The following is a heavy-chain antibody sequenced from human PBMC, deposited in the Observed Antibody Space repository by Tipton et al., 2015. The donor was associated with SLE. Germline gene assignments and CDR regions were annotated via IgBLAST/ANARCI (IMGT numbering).Heavy chain of an antibody. Sequence: LRLSCTVSGGSISGYYWTWIRQPPGKGLEWIGHIYYSGSYYSGSTNYNPSLKSRVTISVDTSKNQFSLKLSSVTAADTALYYCARHMITGGEFDYWGQGTLVTVSS. CDR1: GGSISGYY. V-gene: IGHV4-59*08. CDR3: ARHMITGGEFDY. CDR2: IYYSGSYYSGST. J-gene: IGHJ4*02. D-gene: IGHD3-16*01.